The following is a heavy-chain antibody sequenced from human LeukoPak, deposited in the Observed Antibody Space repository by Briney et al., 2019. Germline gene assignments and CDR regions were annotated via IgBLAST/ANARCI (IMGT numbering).Heavy chain of an antibody. V-gene: IGHV3-7*01. CDR2: IKQDGSEK. Sequence: GGSLRLSCVASGFTFSTYWMTWVRRAPGKGLEWVANIKQDGSEKDYVDSVKGRFTISRDNAKNSLYLQMNSLRAEDTAVYYCAKYCGGDCYGMDVWGQGTTVTVSS. CDR1: GFTFSTYW. D-gene: IGHD2-21*01. J-gene: IGHJ6*02. CDR3: AKYCGGDCYGMDV.